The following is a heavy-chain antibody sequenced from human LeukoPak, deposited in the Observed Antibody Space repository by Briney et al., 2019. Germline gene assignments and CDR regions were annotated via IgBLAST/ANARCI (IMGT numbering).Heavy chain of an antibody. CDR1: GGSFSGYY. D-gene: IGHD6-13*01. CDR2: INHSGST. J-gene: IGHJ4*02. V-gene: IGHV4-34*01. CDR3: AISSSWYGTADDY. Sequence: PSETLSLTCAVYGGSFSGYYWSWLRQPPGKGLEWIGEINHSGSTNYNPSLKSRVTISVDTSKNQFSLKLSSVTAADTAVYYCAISSSWYGTADDYWGQGTLVTVSS.